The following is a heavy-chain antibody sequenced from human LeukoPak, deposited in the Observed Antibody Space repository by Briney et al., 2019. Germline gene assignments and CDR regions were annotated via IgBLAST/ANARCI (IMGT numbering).Heavy chain of an antibody. CDR2: INPSGGST. CDR3: ARVESWEHSGSSQDAFDI. D-gene: IGHD1-26*01. J-gene: IGHJ3*02. V-gene: IGHV1-46*01. Sequence: ASVKVSCKASGYTLTSYYMHWVRQAPGQGLEWMGIINPSGGSTSYAQKFQGRVTMTRDKSTNTVYMELSSLRSEDTAVYYCARVESWEHSGSSQDAFDIWGQGTMVTVSS. CDR1: GYTLTSYY.